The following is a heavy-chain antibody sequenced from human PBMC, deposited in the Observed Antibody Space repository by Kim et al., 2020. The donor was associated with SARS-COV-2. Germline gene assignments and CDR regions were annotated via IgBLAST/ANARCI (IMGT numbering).Heavy chain of an antibody. V-gene: IGHV3-21*01. J-gene: IGHJ4*02. CDR3: ARTRDSGWSYFDY. Sequence: VKSRFTTSRNNAKNSLYLQMNSLRAEDTAVYYCARTRDSGWSYFDYWGQGTLVTVSS. D-gene: IGHD6-19*01.